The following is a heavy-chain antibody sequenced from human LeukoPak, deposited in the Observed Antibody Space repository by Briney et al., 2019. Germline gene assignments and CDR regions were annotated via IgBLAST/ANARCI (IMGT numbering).Heavy chain of an antibody. V-gene: IGHV1-8*01. Sequence: ASVKVSCKASGYTFTSYDINWVRQATGQGLEWMGWMNPNSGNTGYAQKFQGRVTMTRNTSISTAYMELCSLRSEDTAVYYCASFGIAAADFDYWGQGTLVTVSS. D-gene: IGHD6-13*01. CDR1: GYTFTSYD. CDR3: ASFGIAAADFDY. J-gene: IGHJ4*02. CDR2: MNPNSGNT.